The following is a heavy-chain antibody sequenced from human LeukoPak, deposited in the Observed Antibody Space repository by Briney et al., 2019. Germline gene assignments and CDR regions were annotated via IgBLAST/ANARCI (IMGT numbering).Heavy chain of an antibody. J-gene: IGHJ3*02. V-gene: IGHV3-74*01. Sequence: GGSLRLSCAASGFTFSSYAMSWVRQAPGKGLVWVSRINSDGGSTSYADSVKGRFTISRDNAKNTLYLQMNSLRAEDTAVYYCARGPRRGYSLHDAFDIWGQGTMVTVSS. CDR2: INSDGGST. D-gene: IGHD5-18*01. CDR1: GFTFSSYA. CDR3: ARGPRRGYSLHDAFDI.